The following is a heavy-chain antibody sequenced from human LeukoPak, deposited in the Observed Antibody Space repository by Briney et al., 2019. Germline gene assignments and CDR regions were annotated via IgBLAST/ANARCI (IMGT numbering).Heavy chain of an antibody. D-gene: IGHD2-15*01. V-gene: IGHV3-21*01. CDR1: GFTFSSYS. J-gene: IGHJ5*02. Sequence: GGSLRLSCAASGFTFSSYSMNWVRQAPGKGLEWVSSISSSSSYIYYADSVKGRFTISRDNARNSLYLQMNSLRAEDTAVYYCARGTRVAANLHTAWGQGTLVTVSS. CDR3: ARGTRVAANLHTA. CDR2: ISSSSSYI.